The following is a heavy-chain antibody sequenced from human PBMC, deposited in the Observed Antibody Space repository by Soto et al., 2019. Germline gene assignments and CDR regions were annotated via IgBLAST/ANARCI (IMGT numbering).Heavy chain of an antibody. Sequence: SETLSLTCSVSGASITTYYWSWIRQPPGKGLEWIGSISYSGSTKYNPSLESRVMISLDTSKNQFSLRLTSVTAADTALYYCARDWDSSGLFDPWGQGALVTVS. CDR2: ISYSGST. CDR1: GASITTYY. V-gene: IGHV4-59*01. J-gene: IGHJ5*02. D-gene: IGHD3-10*01. CDR3: ARDWDSSGLFDP.